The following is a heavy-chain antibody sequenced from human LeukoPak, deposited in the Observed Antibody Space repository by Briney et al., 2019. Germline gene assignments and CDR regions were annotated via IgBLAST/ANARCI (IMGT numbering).Heavy chain of an antibody. CDR3: ARRLVDSGASQVSDG. V-gene: IGHV4-34*01. Sequence: SETLSLTCAVYGGSFSGYYWSWIRQPPGKGLEWIGEINDSGSVNCNPSLKNRVTLSVDTSKNQFSLRLSSVAAADTAVYYCARRLVDSGASQVSDGWGQGTLVTVSS. J-gene: IGHJ4*02. CDR2: INDSGSV. D-gene: IGHD2-15*01. CDR1: GGSFSGYY.